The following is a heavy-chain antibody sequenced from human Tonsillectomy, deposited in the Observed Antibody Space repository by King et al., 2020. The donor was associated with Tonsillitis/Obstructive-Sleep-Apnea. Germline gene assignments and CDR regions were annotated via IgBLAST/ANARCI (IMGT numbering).Heavy chain of an antibody. J-gene: IGHJ6*02. CDR1: GYTFTSYY. V-gene: IGHV1-46*01. CDR3: ARGDYYGMDV. CDR2: INPTDGST. Sequence: QLVQSGAEVEKPGASVKVSCKASGYTFTSYYMHWVRQAPGHALEWVGIINPTDGSTAYAQKFQGRVTMTRDTSTSTVYMELSSLRSEDTAVYYCARGDYYGMDVWGQGTTVTVSS.